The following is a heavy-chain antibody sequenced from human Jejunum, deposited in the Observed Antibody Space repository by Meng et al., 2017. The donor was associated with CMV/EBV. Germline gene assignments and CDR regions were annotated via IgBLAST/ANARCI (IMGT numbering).Heavy chain of an antibody. CDR2: TSYDGNSQ. CDR1: GFTFSSHA. CDR3: ARDGGGFNSSPFDY. D-gene: IGHD6-13*01. J-gene: IGHJ4*02. V-gene: IGHV3-30-3*01. Sequence: SGFTFSSHAMHWVRQAPGKGLEWVAVTSYDGNSQYYTDSVKGRFTISRDNSDNMLYLQMNSLRTDDTAVYYCARDGGGFNSSPFDYWGQGTLVTVSS.